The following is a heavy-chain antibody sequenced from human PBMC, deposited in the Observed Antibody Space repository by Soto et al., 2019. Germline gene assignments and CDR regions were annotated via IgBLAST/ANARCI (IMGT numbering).Heavy chain of an antibody. CDR3: AKGSDAIVVVVAYYFDY. CDR2: ISGSGGST. D-gene: IGHD2-15*01. Sequence: PGGSLRLSCAASGFTFSSYAMSWVRQAPGKVLEWVSAISGSGGSTYYADSVKGRFTISRDNSKNTLYLQMNSLRAEDTAVYYCAKGSDAIVVVVAYYFDYWGQGTLVNVSS. CDR1: GFTFSSYA. J-gene: IGHJ4*02. V-gene: IGHV3-23*01.